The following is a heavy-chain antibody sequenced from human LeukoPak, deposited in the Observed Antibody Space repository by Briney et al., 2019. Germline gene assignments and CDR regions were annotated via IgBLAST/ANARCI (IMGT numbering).Heavy chain of an antibody. CDR1: GFTFSSYA. V-gene: IGHV3-30-3*01. Sequence: PGGSLRLSCAASGFTFSSYAMHWVRQAPGKGLEWVAVISYDGSNKYYADSVKGRFTISRDNSKNTLYLQMNSLRAEDTAVYYCPRDTNRYAAAHAFEYRGQGTLVTVSS. CDR3: PRDTNRYAAAHAFEY. J-gene: IGHJ4*02. D-gene: IGHD6-13*01. CDR2: ISYDGSNK.